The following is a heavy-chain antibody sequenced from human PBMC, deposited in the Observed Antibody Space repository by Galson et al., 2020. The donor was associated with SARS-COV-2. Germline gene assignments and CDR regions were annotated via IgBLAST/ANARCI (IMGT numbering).Heavy chain of an antibody. CDR1: GFTFSSYW. CDR2: IKQDGSEK. Sequence: GGSLRLSCAASGFTFSSYWMSWVRQAPGKGLEWVANIKQDGSEKYYVDSVKGRFTISRDNAKNSLYLQMNSLRAEDTAVYYCASGLVIIFAFDIWPRDNGHRLF. J-gene: IGHJ3*02. CDR3: ASGLVIIFAFDI. D-gene: IGHD3-9*01. V-gene: IGHV3-7*01.